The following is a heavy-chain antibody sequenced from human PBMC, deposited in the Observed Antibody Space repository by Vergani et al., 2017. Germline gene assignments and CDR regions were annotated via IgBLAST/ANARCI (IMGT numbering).Heavy chain of an antibody. V-gene: IGHV4-39*01. Sequence: QLQLQESGPGLVKPSETLSLTCTVSGGSISSSSYYWGWIRQPPGKGLEWIGSLYYSGSTYYNPSLKSRVTISVDTSKNQFSLKLSSVTAADTAVYYCARIEDSYGYYYYYYMDVWGKGTTVTVSS. CDR3: ARIEDSYGYYYYYYMDV. CDR1: GGSISSSSYY. CDR2: LYYSGST. J-gene: IGHJ6*03. D-gene: IGHD5-18*01.